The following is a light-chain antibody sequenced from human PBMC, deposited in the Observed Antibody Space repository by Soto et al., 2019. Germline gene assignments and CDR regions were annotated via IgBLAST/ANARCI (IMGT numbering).Light chain of an antibody. V-gene: IGLV2-8*01. CDR2: EVS. J-gene: IGLJ1*01. CDR1: SSDVGGYNY. CDR3: SSYAGSNNV. Sequence: QSALTQPPSASGSPGQSVTISCTGTSSDVGGYNYVSWYQQHPGKAPKLMIYEVSKRPSGVPDRFSGSKSGNTASPTVSGLQAEDEADYYCSSYAGSNNVFGTGTKLTVL.